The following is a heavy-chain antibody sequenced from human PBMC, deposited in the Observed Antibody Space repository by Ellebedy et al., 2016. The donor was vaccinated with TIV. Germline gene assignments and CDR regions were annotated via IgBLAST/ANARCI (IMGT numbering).Heavy chain of an antibody. V-gene: IGHV4-39*01. CDR1: GGSISSSSYY. CDR2: IYYSGST. Sequence: MPSETLSLTCTVSGGSISSSSYYWGWIRQPPGKGLEWIGSIYYSGSTYYNPSLKSRVTISVDTSKNQFSLKLSSVTAEETAVYYCARRLSAFDIWGQGAMVTVSS. CDR3: ARRLSAFDI. J-gene: IGHJ3*02.